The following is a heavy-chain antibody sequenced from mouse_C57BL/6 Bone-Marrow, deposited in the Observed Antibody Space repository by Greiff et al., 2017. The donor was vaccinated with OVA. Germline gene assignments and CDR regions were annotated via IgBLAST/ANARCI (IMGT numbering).Heavy chain of an antibody. J-gene: IGHJ1*03. V-gene: IGHV5-12*01. D-gene: IGHD1-1*01. CDR2: ISNGGGST. CDR1: GFTFSDYY. CDR3: ARHRYYGSYWYFEV. Sequence: EVKLVESGGGLVQPGGSLKLSCAASGFTFSDYYMYWVRQTPEKRLEWVAYISNGGGSTYYPDTVQGRFTISRDNAKNTLYLQMSRLKCEDTAMYYCARHRYYGSYWYFEVWGTGTTVTVSS.